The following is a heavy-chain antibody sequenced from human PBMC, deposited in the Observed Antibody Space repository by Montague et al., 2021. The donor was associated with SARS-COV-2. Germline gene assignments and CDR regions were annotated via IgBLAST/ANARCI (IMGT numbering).Heavy chain of an antibody. Sequence: SETLSLTCTVSGGSISPDNWSWIWHPPRKGLGWIGVISQGGSTKYNPSLQIRVSISLDTSRNQFSLKLSSVTAADTAIYYCARLGDGIVTTTILGLGPYYSYYDMDVWGKGTTVTVSS. CDR3: ARLGDGIVTTTILGLGPYYSYYDMDV. J-gene: IGHJ6*03. D-gene: IGHD7-27*01. V-gene: IGHV4-59*01. CDR1: GGSISPDN. CDR2: ISQGGST.